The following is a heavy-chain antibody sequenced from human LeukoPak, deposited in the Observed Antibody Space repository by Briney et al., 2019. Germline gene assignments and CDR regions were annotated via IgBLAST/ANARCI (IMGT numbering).Heavy chain of an antibody. CDR2: ISTSGATI. CDR3: AKSTVSSSDWFDP. V-gene: IGHV3-11*01. CDR1: GFTFSDYY. J-gene: IGHJ5*02. Sequence: GGSLRLSCAASGFTFSDYYMSWIRQVPGKGLEWVSYISTSGATIYSADSVKGRFIISRDNAKNSLYLQMNSLRAEDTAVYYCAKSTVSSSDWFDPWGQGTLATVSS. D-gene: IGHD4-11*01.